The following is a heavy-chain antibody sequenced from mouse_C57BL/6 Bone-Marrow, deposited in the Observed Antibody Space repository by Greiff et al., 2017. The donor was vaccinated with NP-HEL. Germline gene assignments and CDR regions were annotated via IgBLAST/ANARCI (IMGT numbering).Heavy chain of an antibody. J-gene: IGHJ2*01. CDR2: LLPGSGST. Sequence: VQLQQSGAELMKPGASVKLSCKATGYTFTGYWIEWVKQRPGHGLEWIGELLPGSGSTNSNEKFKGKATFTADTSSNTAYMQLSSLTTEDTAIYYCARGGLRGDYFDYWGQGTTLTVSS. V-gene: IGHV1-9*01. CDR1: GYTFTGYW. D-gene: IGHD1-1*01. CDR3: ARGGLRGDYFDY.